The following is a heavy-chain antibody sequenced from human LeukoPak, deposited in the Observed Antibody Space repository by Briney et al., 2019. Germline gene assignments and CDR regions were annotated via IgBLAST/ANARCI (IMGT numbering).Heavy chain of an antibody. CDR3: AKVGMGTIPLYY. CDR1: GFTFSSYG. CDR2: IRYDGSNK. Sequence: GSLRLSCAASGFTFSSYGMHWVRQAPGKGREWVAFIRYDGSNKYYADSVKGRFTISRDNSKNTLYLQMNSLRAEDTAVYYCAKVGMGTIPLYYWGQGTLVTVSS. J-gene: IGHJ4*02. V-gene: IGHV3-30*02. D-gene: IGHD5-24*01.